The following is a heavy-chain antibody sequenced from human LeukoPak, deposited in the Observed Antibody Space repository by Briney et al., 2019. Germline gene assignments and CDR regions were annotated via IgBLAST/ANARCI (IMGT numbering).Heavy chain of an antibody. J-gene: IGHJ4*02. CDR2: ISGRGDST. D-gene: IGHD3/OR15-3a*01. Sequence: GGSLRLSCAASGFTFSSYAMSWVRQAPGKGLEWVSAISGRGDSTYFADSVKGRFTISRDNSKNTLDLQMNSLRAEDTAVYYCANDLTRAVCSAYDFLPNLGNWGQGTLVTVSS. CDR1: GFTFSSYA. V-gene: IGHV3-23*01. CDR3: ANDLTRAVCSAYDFLPNLGN.